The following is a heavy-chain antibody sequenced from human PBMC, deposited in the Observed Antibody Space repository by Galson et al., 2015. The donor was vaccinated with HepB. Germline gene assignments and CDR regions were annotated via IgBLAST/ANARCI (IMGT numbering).Heavy chain of an antibody. V-gene: IGHV3-64D*06. CDR1: GFTFDRHA. CDR3: VKNSGPGHAKSYWYFDL. CDR2: ISSNGGRT. Sequence: SLRLSCAASGFTFDRHAMHWVRQAPGKGLADVSAISSNGGRTYYADSVKGRFTISRDNSKNTVDLQMSSLRAEDTAIYYCVKNSGPGHAKSYWYFDLWGRGTLVTVSS. D-gene: IGHD1-26*01. J-gene: IGHJ2*01.